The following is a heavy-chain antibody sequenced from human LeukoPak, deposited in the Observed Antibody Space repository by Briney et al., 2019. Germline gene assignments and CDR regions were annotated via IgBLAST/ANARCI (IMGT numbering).Heavy chain of an antibody. CDR3: ARSGHCSGGSCYWYYYYYMDV. CDR1: GFTFDDYG. J-gene: IGHJ6*03. V-gene: IGHV3-20*04. D-gene: IGHD2-15*01. CDR2: INWNGGST. Sequence: GGSLRLSCAASGFTFDDYGMSWVRQAPGKGLEWVSGINWNGGSTGYADSVKGRFTISRDNAKNSLYLQMNSLRAEDTALYYCARSGHCSGGSCYWYYYYYMDVWGKGTTVTVSS.